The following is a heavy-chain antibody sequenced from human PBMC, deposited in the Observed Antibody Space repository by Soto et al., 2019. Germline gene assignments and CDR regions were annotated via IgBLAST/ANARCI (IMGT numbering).Heavy chain of an antibody. V-gene: IGHV1-69*13. D-gene: IGHD3-3*01. CDR3: ARGRFLEWLSPNNYDYYGMDV. CDR2: IIPIFGTA. CDR1: GGTLSSYA. Sequence: ASVKVSCKASGGTLSSYAISWVRQAPGQGLEWMGGIIPIFGTANYAQKFQGRVTITADESTSTAYMELSSLRSEDTAVYYCARGRFLEWLSPNNYDYYGMDVWGQGTTVTVSS. J-gene: IGHJ6*02.